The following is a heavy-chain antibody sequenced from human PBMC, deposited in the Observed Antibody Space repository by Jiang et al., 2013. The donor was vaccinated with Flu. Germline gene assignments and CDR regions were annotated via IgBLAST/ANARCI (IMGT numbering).Heavy chain of an antibody. CDR2: ISSSGSTI. J-gene: IGHJ1*01. V-gene: IGHV3-48*03. Sequence: VQLLESGGGLVQPGGSLRLSCAASGFTFSSYEMNWVRQAPGKGLEWVSYISSSGSTIYYADSVKGRFTISRDNAKNSLYLQMNSLRAEDTAVYYCARDSGYYDSSGYYYGEYFQHWGQGTLVTVSS. D-gene: IGHD3-22*01. CDR3: ARDSGYYDSSGYYYGEYFQH. CDR1: GFTFSSYE.